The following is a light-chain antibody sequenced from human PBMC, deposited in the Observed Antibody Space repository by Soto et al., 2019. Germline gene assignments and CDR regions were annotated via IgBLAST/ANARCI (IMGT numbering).Light chain of an antibody. CDR1: QDISNY. Sequence: DIQMTQSPSSLSASVGDRVTITCQASQDISNYLNWYQQKPGKAPKLLIYGASNLETGVPSRFTGSGSGTDFTFTISSLQPEDIATYYCQNYDSLSCTFGQGTKLEIK. CDR3: QNYDSLSCT. V-gene: IGKV1-33*01. J-gene: IGKJ2*02. CDR2: GAS.